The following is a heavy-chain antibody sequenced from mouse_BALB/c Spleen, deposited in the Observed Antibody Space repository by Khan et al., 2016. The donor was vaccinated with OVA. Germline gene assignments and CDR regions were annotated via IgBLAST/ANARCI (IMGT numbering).Heavy chain of an antibody. J-gene: IGHJ3*01. CDR2: LFPGTGTT. V-gene: IGHV1S132*01. CDR3: ARGYFGNYEFVY. CDR1: GYTFTSYW. D-gene: IGHD2-1*01. Sequence: VQLQESGAELVKPGASVKLSCKTSGYTFTSYWIQWVKQRPGQGLGWIGQLFPGTGTTYYNENFKGKATLTVDTSSSTAYMQLSSLTSEDSAVYFCARGYFGNYEFVYWGQGTLVTVSP.